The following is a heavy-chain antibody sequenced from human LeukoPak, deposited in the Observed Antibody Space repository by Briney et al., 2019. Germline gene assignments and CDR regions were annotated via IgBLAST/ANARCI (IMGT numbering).Heavy chain of an antibody. CDR3: ARGIAAAGTRFDP. D-gene: IGHD6-13*01. J-gene: IGHJ5*02. CDR2: ISSSSSYI. CDR1: GFTFSSYS. Sequence: PGGSLRLSCAASGFTFSSYSMNWVRQAPGKGLEWVSSISSSSSYIYYADSVKGRFTISRDNAKNSLYLQMNSLRAEDTAVYYCARGIAAAGTRFDPWGQGTLVTVSS. V-gene: IGHV3-21*01.